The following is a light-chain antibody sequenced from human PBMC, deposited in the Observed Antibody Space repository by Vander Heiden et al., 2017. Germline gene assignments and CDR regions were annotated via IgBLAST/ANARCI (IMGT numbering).Light chain of an antibody. CDR3: AAWDDSLNGWV. CDR1: SSTIASDT. J-gene: IGLJ3*02. CDR2: NNK. V-gene: IGLV1-44*01. Sequence: HSALTQLLPAPGTPGQRRPLTCSGTSSTIASDTVNWYQQHPGTAPKLLIYNNKKRPSGVPDRFSGSKSGTSASLAISGVQSEDEADYYCAAWDDSLNGWVFGGGTKLTVL.